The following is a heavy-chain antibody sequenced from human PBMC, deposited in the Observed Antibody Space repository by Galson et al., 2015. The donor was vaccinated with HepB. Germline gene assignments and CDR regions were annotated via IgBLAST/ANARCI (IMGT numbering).Heavy chain of an antibody. D-gene: IGHD3-10*01. Sequence: PLSLTCTVSGGSISSGGYYWSWIRQHPGKGLEWIGYIYYSGSTYYNPSLKSRVTISVDTSKNQFSLKLSSVTAADTAVYYCARDRITMVRADPSNWFDPWGQGTLVTVSS. CDR2: IYYSGST. CDR1: GGSISSGGYY. V-gene: IGHV4-31*03. J-gene: IGHJ5*02. CDR3: ARDRITMVRADPSNWFDP.